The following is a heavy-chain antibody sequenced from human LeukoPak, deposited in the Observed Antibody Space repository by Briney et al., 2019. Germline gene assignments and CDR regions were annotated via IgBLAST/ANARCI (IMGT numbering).Heavy chain of an antibody. CDR3: ASSIQNDAFDI. CDR2: IYYSGST. Sequence: PSETLSLTCAVYGGSFSGYYWSWIRQPPGKGLEWIGYIYYSGSTYYNPSLKSRVTISVDTSKNQFSLKLSSVTAADTAVYYCASSIQNDAFDIWGQGTMVTVSS. V-gene: IGHV4-34*09. D-gene: IGHD2-2*01. J-gene: IGHJ3*02. CDR1: GGSFSGYY.